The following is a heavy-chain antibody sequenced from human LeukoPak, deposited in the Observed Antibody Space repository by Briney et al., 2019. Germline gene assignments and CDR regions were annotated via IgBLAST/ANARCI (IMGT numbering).Heavy chain of an antibody. CDR2: IYYSGTT. CDR1: GDSILTRTYY. J-gene: IGHJ4*02. V-gene: IGHV4-39*01. CDR3: ARGAYGVYSSTWYYFDY. Sequence: SETLSLTCTVAGDSILTRTYYWGWIRQPPGKGLEWIGSIYYSGTTHYNPSLKSRVTISVDTSENQFSLELHSVTAADTAVYYCARGAYGVYSSTWYYFDYWGQGTLVTVSS. D-gene: IGHD6-13*01.